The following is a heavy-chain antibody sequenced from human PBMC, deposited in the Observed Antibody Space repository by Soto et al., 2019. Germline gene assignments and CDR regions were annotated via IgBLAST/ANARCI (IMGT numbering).Heavy chain of an antibody. CDR3: AKDGDYYGSGSYQQYPNY. CDR2: ISYDGSNK. D-gene: IGHD3-10*01. J-gene: IGHJ4*02. V-gene: IGHV3-30*18. Sequence: VAVISYDGSNKYYADSVKGRFTISRDNSKNTLYLQMNSLRAEDTAVYYCAKDGDYYGSGSYQQYPNYWGQGTLVTVSS.